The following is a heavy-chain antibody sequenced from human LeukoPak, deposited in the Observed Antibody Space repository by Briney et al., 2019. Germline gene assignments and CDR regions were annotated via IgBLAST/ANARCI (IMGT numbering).Heavy chain of an antibody. V-gene: IGHV3-53*01. CDR3: ARDDTSGDYYEFGY. J-gene: IGHJ4*02. CDR2: IANDGRT. CDR1: GFTFSSYG. Sequence: GGSLRLSCAASGFTFSSYGMSWVRQAPGKGLECVSVIANDGRTYYANSVKGRFTISRDISKNMVYLQMNSLRADDTAVYYCARDDTSGDYYEFGYWGQGTLVTVSS. D-gene: IGHD4-17*01.